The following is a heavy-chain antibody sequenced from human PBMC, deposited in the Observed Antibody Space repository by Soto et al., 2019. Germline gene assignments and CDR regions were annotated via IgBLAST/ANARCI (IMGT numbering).Heavy chain of an antibody. CDR3: ARGRGDTAMAWYY. CDR1: GGSISSYY. J-gene: IGHJ4*02. D-gene: IGHD5-18*01. Sequence: QVQLQESGPGLLKPSETLSLTCTVSGGSISSYYWSWIRQSPGKGLEWIGYIYYSGSTKYNPSLKSRVTISVDTSKNQFSLKLSSVTAADTAVYYCARGRGDTAMAWYYWGQGTLVTVSS. V-gene: IGHV4-59*01. CDR2: IYYSGST.